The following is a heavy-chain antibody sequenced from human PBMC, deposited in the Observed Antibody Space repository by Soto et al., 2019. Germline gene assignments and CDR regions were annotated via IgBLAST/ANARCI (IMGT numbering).Heavy chain of an antibody. CDR3: ARTSMTRIDY. CDR2: TIPELGTS. CDR1: GGFNNYA. Sequence: SVKVSCKASGGFNNYAVSWVRQAPGQGLEWMGVTIPELGTSNYAQRLQGRVTITVDKATNTAYLNLTTLTSEDTAIYYCARTSMTRIDYWGQGTLVTVSS. V-gene: IGHV1-69*10. J-gene: IGHJ4*02. D-gene: IGHD4-17*01.